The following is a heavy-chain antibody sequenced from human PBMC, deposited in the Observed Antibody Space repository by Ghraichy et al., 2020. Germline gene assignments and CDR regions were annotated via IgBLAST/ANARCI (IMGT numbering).Heavy chain of an antibody. CDR3: AKPYYYDSSGSSDAFDI. V-gene: IGHV3-23*01. CDR1: GFTFSNYA. D-gene: IGHD3-22*01. Sequence: GESLNISCAASGFTFSNYAMSWVRQAPGKGLEWVSVIRGSGGSTYYADSVKGRFTISRDNSKNTLYLQMNSLRAEDTAVYYCAKPYYYDSSGSSDAFDIWGQGTMVTVSS. J-gene: IGHJ3*02. CDR2: IRGSGGST.